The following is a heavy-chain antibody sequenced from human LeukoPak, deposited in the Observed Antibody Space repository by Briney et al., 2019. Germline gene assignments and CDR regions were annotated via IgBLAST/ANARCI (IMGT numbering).Heavy chain of an antibody. CDR3: AREEDVDTAMVTDY. J-gene: IGHJ4*02. CDR2: INPNSGGT. CDR1: GYTFTGYY. Sequence: ASVMVSCKASGYTFTGYYMHWVRQAPGQGLEWMGWINPNSGGTNYAQKFQGRVTMTRDTSISTAYMELSRLRSDDTAVYYCAREEDVDTAMVTDYWGQGTLVTVSS. D-gene: IGHD5-18*01. V-gene: IGHV1-2*02.